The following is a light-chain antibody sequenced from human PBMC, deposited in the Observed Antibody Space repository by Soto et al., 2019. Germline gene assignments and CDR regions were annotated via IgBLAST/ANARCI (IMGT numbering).Light chain of an antibody. J-gene: IGKJ1*01. CDR2: GIS. CDR1: HTISSSY. Sequence: EILLTQPPGTLSLSPGEIATLSFSASHTISSSYLAWYQQKPGQAPRLLMYGISRRATGIPDRFSGSGSGTDFTLTITRLEPEDFAVYYCQQYVTSSPRTFGQGTRWIS. V-gene: IGKV3-20*01. CDR3: QQYVTSSPRT.